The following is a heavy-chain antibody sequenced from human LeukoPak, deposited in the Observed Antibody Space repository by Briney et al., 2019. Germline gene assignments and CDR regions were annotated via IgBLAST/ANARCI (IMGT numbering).Heavy chain of an antibody. J-gene: IGHJ4*02. Sequence: GGSLRLSCAASGFTFSTYWMHWVRQVPGKGLVWVARINADGSRTIYADSVRGRFTISRDTAKNTLHLQMSSLRAEGTAVYYCARDAGYCSGGNCYSDDYFDYWGQGTLVTVSS. CDR3: ARDAGYCSGGNCYSDDYFDY. V-gene: IGHV3-74*01. CDR1: GFTFSTYW. CDR2: INADGSRT. D-gene: IGHD2-15*01.